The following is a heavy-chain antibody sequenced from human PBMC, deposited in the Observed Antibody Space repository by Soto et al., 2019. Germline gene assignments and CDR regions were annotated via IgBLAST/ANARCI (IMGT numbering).Heavy chain of an antibody. CDR1: GGSFSGHY. CDR2: ISPGGST. CDR3: ARGRGGLHRTAELHS. V-gene: IGHV4-34*01. Sequence: QVPLQQWGAGLLKPSETLSLTCAVYGGSFSGHYWSWIRQPPGKGLEWIGEISPGGSTNYKPSLQSRVTMSGDTSKNQFSLKLSAVTAADTAVYYCARGRGGLHRTAELHSWGQGTLVTVSS. J-gene: IGHJ4*02. D-gene: IGHD1-7*01.